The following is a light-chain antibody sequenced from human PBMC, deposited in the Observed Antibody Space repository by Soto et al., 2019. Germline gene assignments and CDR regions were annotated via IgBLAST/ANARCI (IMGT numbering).Light chain of an antibody. J-gene: IGLJ7*01. Sequence: QSALTQPASVSGSPGQSIAISCTGISSDVGGYNYVSWYQHHPGKAPKLMIYDVSHRPSGVSDRFSGSKSGSTASLTISGLQPEDEADYYCASYTSTSSMIFGGGTQLTVL. CDR3: ASYTSTSSMI. V-gene: IGLV2-14*03. CDR2: DVS. CDR1: SSDVGGYNY.